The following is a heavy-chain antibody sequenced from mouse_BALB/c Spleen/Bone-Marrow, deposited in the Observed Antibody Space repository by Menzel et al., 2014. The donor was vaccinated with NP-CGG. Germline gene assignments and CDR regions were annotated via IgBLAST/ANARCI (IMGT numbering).Heavy chain of an antibody. J-gene: IGHJ2*01. CDR2: IDPANGNT. CDR3: ARYDYGVYFDY. D-gene: IGHD2-4*01. V-gene: IGHV14-3*02. CDR1: GFNIKDTY. Sequence: EVKLVESGAEVAKPGASVKLSCTASGFNIKDTYMHWVKQRPEQGLEWIGRIDPANGNTKYDPKFQGKTTITADTSSNTAYLQLSSLTSEDTAVYYCARYDYGVYFDYWGQGTTLTVSS.